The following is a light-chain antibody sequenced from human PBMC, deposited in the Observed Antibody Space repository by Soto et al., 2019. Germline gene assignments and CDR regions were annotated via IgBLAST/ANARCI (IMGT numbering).Light chain of an antibody. CDR1: QTVRTY. CDR2: AAS. V-gene: IGKV1-39*01. J-gene: IGKJ5*01. CDR3: QHTFSTPIT. Sequence: DIQMTQSPSSLSASVGDRVTITCRASQTVRTYLNWYQQKPGKAPTLLVYAASTLESAVPPRFSGAGSETDFTLTISGLLPVDFATYYCQHTFSTPITFGQGTRLE.